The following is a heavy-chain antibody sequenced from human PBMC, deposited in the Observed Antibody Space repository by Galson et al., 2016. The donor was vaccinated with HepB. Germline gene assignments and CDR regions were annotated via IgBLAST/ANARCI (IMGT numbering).Heavy chain of an antibody. J-gene: IGHJ4*02. CDR3: ARSDSGTYEDC. V-gene: IGHV4-31*03. Sequence: TLSLTCTVFGGSIKSGASYWSWIRQHPGKGLEWTGYIHYSGSTFYNPSLQSRLTISLDTSKSQFSLNLTSVTAADTAVYYCARSDSGTYEDCWGQGTLVTVSS. CDR2: IHYSGST. D-gene: IGHD1-26*01. CDR1: GGSIKSGASY.